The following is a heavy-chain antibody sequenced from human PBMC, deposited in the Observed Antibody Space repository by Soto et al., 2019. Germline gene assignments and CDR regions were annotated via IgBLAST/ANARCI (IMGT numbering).Heavy chain of an antibody. V-gene: IGHV3-30*03. CDR2: ISYDGTNQ. Sequence: QVQLVESGGGVVQPGRSLRLSCAASGFIFSTYGMHWVRQAPGQGLEWVAVISYDGTNQYYADSVKGRFTISRDNPKNTLYVQMNSLRCEDTAVYYCSRARADVYYFYNCMEVWGQGTTVTVSS. CDR3: SRARADVYYFYNCMEV. D-gene: IGHD1-20*01. J-gene: IGHJ6*02. CDR1: GFIFSTYG.